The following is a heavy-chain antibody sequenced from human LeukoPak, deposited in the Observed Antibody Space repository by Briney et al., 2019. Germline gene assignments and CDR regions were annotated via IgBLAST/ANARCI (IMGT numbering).Heavy chain of an antibody. V-gene: IGHV1-2*02. Sequence: ASVKVSCKASGYTFTGYYMHWVRQAPGQRLEWMGWINPNSGGTNYAQKFQGRVTMTRDTSISTAYMELSRLRSDDTAVYYCAREKRVAGSRGGFDPWGQGTLVTVSS. CDR1: GYTFTGYY. CDR3: AREKRVAGSRGGFDP. J-gene: IGHJ5*02. D-gene: IGHD6-19*01. CDR2: INPNSGGT.